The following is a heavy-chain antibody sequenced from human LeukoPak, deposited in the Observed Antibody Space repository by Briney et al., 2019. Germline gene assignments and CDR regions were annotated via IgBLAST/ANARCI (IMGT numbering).Heavy chain of an antibody. CDR3: ATTTATTTVWDYYYYMDV. CDR1: GYSFTSYW. J-gene: IGHJ6*03. CDR2: IYPGDSDT. V-gene: IGHV5-51*01. D-gene: IGHD5-24*01. Sequence: GESLKISCKGSGYSFTSYWIGWVRQMPGKGLEWMGIIYPGDSDTRYSPSFQGQVTISADKSISTAYLQWSSLKASDTAMYYCATTTATTTVWDYYYYMDVWGKGTTVTVSS.